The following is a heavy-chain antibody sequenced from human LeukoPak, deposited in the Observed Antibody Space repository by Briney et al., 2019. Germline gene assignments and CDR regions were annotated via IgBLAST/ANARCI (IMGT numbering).Heavy chain of an antibody. V-gene: IGHV1-2*02. CDR1: GYSFTGYY. Sequence: ASVKVSCKASGYSFTGYYIQWVRQAPGQGLEWMGWINPNSGGTNYAQKFQGRVTMTRDTSISTAYMELSRLRSDDTAVYYCARDRCSGGSCYSSDYFDYWGQGTLVTVSS. D-gene: IGHD2-15*01. CDR2: INPNSGGT. CDR3: ARDRCSGGSCYSSDYFDY. J-gene: IGHJ4*02.